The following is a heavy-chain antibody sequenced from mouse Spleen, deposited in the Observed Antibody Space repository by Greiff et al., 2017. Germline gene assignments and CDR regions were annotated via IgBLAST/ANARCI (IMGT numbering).Heavy chain of an antibody. Sequence: EVMLVESGGDLVKPGGSLKLSCAASGFTFSSYGMSWVRQTPDKRLEWVATISSGGSYTYYPDSVKGRFTISRDNAKNTLYLQMSSLKSEDTAMYYCARRGYDYDDYAMDYWGQGTSVTVSS. CDR3: ARRGYDYDDYAMDY. V-gene: IGHV5-6*02. CDR1: GFTFSSYG. CDR2: ISSGGSYT. J-gene: IGHJ4*01. D-gene: IGHD2-4*01.